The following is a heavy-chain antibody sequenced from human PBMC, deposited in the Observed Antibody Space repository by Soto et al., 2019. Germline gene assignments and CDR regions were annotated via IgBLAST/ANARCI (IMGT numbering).Heavy chain of an antibody. CDR1: GYTFTSYG. D-gene: IGHD1-7*01. CDR2: ISAYNGNT. V-gene: IGHV1-18*04. J-gene: IGHJ4*02. CDR3: ARGHPYIWNYGDFDY. Sequence: QVQLVQSGAEVKKPGASVKVSCKASGYTFTSYGISWVRQAPGQGLEWMGWISAYNGNTNYAQKLQGRVTMTTATSTSTAYMELRSRRSDDTAVYYCARGHPYIWNYGDFDYWGQGTLVTVSS.